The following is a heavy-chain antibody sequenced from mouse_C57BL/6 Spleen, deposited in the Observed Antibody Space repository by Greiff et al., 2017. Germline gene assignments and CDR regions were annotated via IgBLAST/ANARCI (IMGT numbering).Heavy chain of an antibody. D-gene: IGHD1-1*01. J-gene: IGHJ3*01. CDR3: AGLDYGSSFAY. V-gene: IGHV1-61*01. Sequence: QVQLQQPGAELVRPGSSVKLSCKASGYTFTSYWMDWVKQRPGQGLEWIGNIYPSDSETHYNQKFKDKATLTVDKSSSTAYMQLRSLTSEDSAVYYYAGLDYGSSFAYWGQGTLVTVSA. CDR1: GYTFTSYW. CDR2: IYPSDSET.